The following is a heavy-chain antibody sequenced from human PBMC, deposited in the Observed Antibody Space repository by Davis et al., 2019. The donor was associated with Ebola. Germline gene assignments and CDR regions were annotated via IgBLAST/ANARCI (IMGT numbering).Heavy chain of an antibody. D-gene: IGHD2/OR15-2a*01. CDR3: VRRTVTAFSAFDI. J-gene: IGHJ3*02. CDR2: IYPDDSDT. CDR1: GYSFRNYW. Sequence: GESLKISCQGSGYSFRNYWIGWVRQMPGKGLEWMGFIYPDDSDTKYGPSFRDQVTFSADKSITTAYLQWSSLKASDTAMYYCVRRTVTAFSAFDIWGHGTMVTVSS. V-gene: IGHV5-51*01.